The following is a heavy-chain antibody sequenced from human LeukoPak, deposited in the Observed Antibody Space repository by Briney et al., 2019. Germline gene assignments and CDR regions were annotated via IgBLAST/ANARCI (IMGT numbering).Heavy chain of an antibody. CDR2: INPNSGGT. CDR3: ARDLDYGSGSFSN. V-gene: IGHV1-2*02. Sequence: ASVKVSCKASGYAFTDFYIHWVRQAPGQGLERMGWINPNSGGTTYAQKFQGRVTMTTDTSISTAYLELNGLRSDDTAVYYCARDLDYGSGSFSNWGQGAIVTVSS. D-gene: IGHD3-10*01. J-gene: IGHJ4*02. CDR1: GYAFTDFY.